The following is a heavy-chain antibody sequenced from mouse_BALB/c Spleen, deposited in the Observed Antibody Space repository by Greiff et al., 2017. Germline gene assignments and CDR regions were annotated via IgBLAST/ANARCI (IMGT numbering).Heavy chain of an antibody. CDR2: ILPGSGST. Sequence: QVQLQQSGAELMKPGASVKISCKATGYTFTSYWIEWVKQRPGHGLEWIGEILPGSGSTNYNEKFKGKATLTADTSSTTAYMQLSSLTSEDSAVYYGARSGHYCGYGAMDYWGQGTTVTVSS. V-gene: IGHV1-9*01. D-gene: IGHD1-2*01. CDR1: GYTFTSYW. J-gene: IGHJ4*01. CDR3: ARSGHYCGYGAMDY.